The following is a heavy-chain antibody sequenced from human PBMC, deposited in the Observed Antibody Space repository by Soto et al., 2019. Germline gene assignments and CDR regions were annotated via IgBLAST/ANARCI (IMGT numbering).Heavy chain of an antibody. V-gene: IGHV1-8*01. CDR1: GYTFSNYD. CDR2: VNPNNGDT. CDR3: AKVSRMGSAIDFDY. D-gene: IGHD2-8*01. J-gene: IGHJ4*02. Sequence: QVQLVQSGAELKKPGASVKVSCKASGYTFSNYDMNWVRQATGQGPEWIGWVNPNNGDTGYAQKFQGRVTLTTDISTTTAYMELTSLRSEDTAIYYGAKVSRMGSAIDFDYWGQGTLITVSS.